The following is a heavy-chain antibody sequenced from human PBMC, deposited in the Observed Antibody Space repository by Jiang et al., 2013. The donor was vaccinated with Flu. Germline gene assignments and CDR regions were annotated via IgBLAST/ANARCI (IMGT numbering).Heavy chain of an antibody. CDR2: FDPEGGEA. CDR1: GYTLTELS. Sequence: GAEVKKPGASVKVSCRVSGYTLTELSMHWVRQAPGKGLEWMGGFDPEGGEAIYAQKFQGRVTMTEDTSTDTAYMELSSLRSEDTAVYYCATSYSSSSPFDYWGQGTLVTVSS. CDR3: ATSYSSSSPFDY. D-gene: IGHD6-6*01. J-gene: IGHJ4*02. V-gene: IGHV1-24*01.